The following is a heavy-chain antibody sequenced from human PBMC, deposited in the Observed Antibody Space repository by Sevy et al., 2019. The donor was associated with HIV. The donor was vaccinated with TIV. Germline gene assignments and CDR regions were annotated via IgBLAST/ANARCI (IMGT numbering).Heavy chain of an antibody. D-gene: IGHD6-6*01. Sequence: ASVKVSCKASGYTFTSYYMHWVRQAPGQGLEWMGMISPSGGSRSYAQKFQGRVTMTRDTSTSIVYMGLSSLRSEDTAVYYCARDTGTSITARPSAFDIWGQGTMVTVSS. V-gene: IGHV1-46*01. CDR2: ISPSGGSR. J-gene: IGHJ3*02. CDR1: GYTFTSYY. CDR3: ARDTGTSITARPSAFDI.